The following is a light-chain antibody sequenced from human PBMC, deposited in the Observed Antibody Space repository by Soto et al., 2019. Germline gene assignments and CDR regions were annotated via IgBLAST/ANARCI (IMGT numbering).Light chain of an antibody. J-gene: IGKJ3*01. CDR1: QSVSGY. Sequence: EIVLTQSPATLSLSPGERATLSCRACQSVSGYLVWYQQKSAQAPRLLIYDASNRATGIPGRFSGSGSGTDFTLTISSLEPEDFAVYYCQQRSTWPYTFGPGTKVDI. CDR3: QQRSTWPYT. V-gene: IGKV3-11*01. CDR2: DAS.